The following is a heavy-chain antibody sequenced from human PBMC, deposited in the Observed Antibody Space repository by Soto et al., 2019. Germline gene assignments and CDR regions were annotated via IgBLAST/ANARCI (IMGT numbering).Heavy chain of an antibody. CDR2: ISSSSNII. D-gene: IGHD6-13*01. Sequence: DVQLVESGGGLVQPGGSLRLSCVDSGFSISTYSMNWVRQPPGKGLEWISYISSSSNIIYYADSVKGRFTISRDNAKNXLYLQLNSLRNEDTAVYYCASPYSNRWSIYSGMDVWGQVTTVTVSS. V-gene: IGHV3-48*02. CDR1: GFSISTYS. J-gene: IGHJ6*02. CDR3: ASPYSNRWSIYSGMDV.